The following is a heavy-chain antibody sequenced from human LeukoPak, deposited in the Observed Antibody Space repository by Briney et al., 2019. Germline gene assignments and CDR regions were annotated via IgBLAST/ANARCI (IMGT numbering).Heavy chain of an antibody. J-gene: IGHJ4*02. V-gene: IGHV3-21*01. CDR1: GFPFRSFS. CDR2: ISSSSTYI. D-gene: IGHD3-10*01. Sequence: GGSLRLSCVASGFPFRSFSMKWVRQAPGKGLEWVSSISSSSTYIYYTDSVKGRFTISRDNAKNSLYLQMNSLRVEDTAVYYCARAEGSGSSFDYWGQRTLVTVSS. CDR3: ARAEGSGSSFDY.